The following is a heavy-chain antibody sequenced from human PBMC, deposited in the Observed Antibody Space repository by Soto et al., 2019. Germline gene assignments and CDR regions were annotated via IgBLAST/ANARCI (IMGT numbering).Heavy chain of an antibody. D-gene: IGHD3-10*01. V-gene: IGHV4-59*08. CDR3: ARQKVWFGESNYYYYYGMDV. J-gene: IGHJ6*02. CDR1: GGSISSYY. Sequence: WETLSLTCTVSGGSISSYYWSWIRQPPGKGLEWIGYIYYSGSTNYNPSLKSRVTISVDTSKNQFSLKLSSVTAADTAVYYCARQKVWFGESNYYYYYGMDVWGQGTTVTVSS. CDR2: IYYSGST.